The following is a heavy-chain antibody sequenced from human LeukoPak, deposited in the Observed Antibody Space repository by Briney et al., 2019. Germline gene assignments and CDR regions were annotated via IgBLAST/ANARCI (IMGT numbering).Heavy chain of an antibody. D-gene: IGHD6-13*01. Sequence: GGSLRLSCAASGFTFDIYHMSWVRQARGKGLEWVATIRGDGVYYADSVKGRFTISRDDSKNTVYVQMNSLRAEDTAVYYCAKSRVEVAGTGGFDTWGRGTLVAVSS. V-gene: IGHV3-23*01. CDR3: AKSRVEVAGTGGFDT. CDR1: GFTFDIYH. J-gene: IGHJ3*02. CDR2: IRGDGV.